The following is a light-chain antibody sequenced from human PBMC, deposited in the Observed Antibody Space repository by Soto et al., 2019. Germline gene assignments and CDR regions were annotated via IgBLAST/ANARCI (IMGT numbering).Light chain of an antibody. V-gene: IGKV1-5*03. CDR1: QSITTW. CDR3: QQYSKYWT. Sequence: DIQMTQSPSTLSASVGDRVTITCRASQSITTWLAWYQQKPGKAPKVLIYKASSLESGVPSRFSGSGSGTEFTLTISSLQPDDFATYYCQQYSKYWTFGQGTKVEIK. J-gene: IGKJ1*01. CDR2: KAS.